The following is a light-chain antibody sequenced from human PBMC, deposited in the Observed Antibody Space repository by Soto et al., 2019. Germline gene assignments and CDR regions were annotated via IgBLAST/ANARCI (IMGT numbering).Light chain of an antibody. V-gene: IGKV3-15*01. J-gene: IGKJ5*01. CDR3: QQYNNWPLT. CDR2: GAS. Sequence: EIVMTQSPATLSVSPGERATLSCRGSQSVSSNLAWYQQKPGQAPRLLIYGASTRATGIPARFSGSGSGTAFTLTISSLQSEDFAVYYCQQYNNWPLTFGQGTRLESK. CDR1: QSVSSN.